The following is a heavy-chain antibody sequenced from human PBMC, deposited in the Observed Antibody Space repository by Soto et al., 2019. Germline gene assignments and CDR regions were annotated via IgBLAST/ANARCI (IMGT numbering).Heavy chain of an antibody. CDR2: IYYSGST. CDR1: GGSSRSSSYY. J-gene: IGHJ4*02. D-gene: IGHD3-10*01. V-gene: IGHV4-39*01. Sequence: LETLPLTCTFSGGSSRSSSYYWGWIRKPPGKGLEWIGSIYYSGSTYYNPSLKSRVTISVDTSKNQFSLKLSSVTAADTAVYYCARPRTYYYGSGSYYPSYFDYWGQGTLVTVSS. CDR3: ARPRTYYYGSGSYYPSYFDY.